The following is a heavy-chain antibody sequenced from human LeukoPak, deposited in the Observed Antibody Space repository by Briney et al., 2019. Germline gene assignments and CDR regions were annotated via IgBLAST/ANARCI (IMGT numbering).Heavy chain of an antibody. J-gene: IGHJ4*02. D-gene: IGHD4-17*01. Sequence: GGSLRLSCAASGFTFSDSGMHWVRQAPGKDLEWVAIISFDGSRRFYADSVRGRFTVSRDNSKNTLFLQMDSLSADDTGVYYCAKEGTDYGDYPYFFDYWGQGTLVTVSS. CDR1: GFTFSDSG. CDR2: ISFDGSRR. CDR3: AKEGTDYGDYPYFFDY. V-gene: IGHV3-30*18.